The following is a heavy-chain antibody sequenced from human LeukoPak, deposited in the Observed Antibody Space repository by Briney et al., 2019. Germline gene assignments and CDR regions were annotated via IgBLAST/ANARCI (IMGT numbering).Heavy chain of an antibody. CDR3: ARDLLNYGSGYYDVGIFDA. J-gene: IGHJ4*02. D-gene: IGHD3-10*01. CDR2: ISKAGRKN. CDR1: GFSSSTSG. V-gene: IGHV3-30*04. Sequence: PGRTLRLSSAPSGFSSSTSGVQSVRHGPGEGLEWMAVISKAGRKNHSTDSVKGRFTIPRANPKSTLFLQMSSLRPEETAIYYCARDLLNYGSGYYDVGIFDAWGQGTLVTVSS.